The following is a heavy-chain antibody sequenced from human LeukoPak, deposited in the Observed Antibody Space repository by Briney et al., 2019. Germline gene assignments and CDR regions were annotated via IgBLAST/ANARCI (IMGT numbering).Heavy chain of an antibody. CDR1: GFAFSSYA. Sequence: PGGSLRLSCAASGFAFSSYAMSWVRQAPGKGLEWVSGISGDGGSTFYADSVKGRFTISTDTSKNILYLQMNSLRAEDTALYYCAKHGYYYGYASGACFNYWGQGTLVTVSS. CDR2: ISGDGGST. J-gene: IGHJ4*02. D-gene: IGHD3-10*01. V-gene: IGHV3-23*01. CDR3: AKHGYYYGYASGACFNY.